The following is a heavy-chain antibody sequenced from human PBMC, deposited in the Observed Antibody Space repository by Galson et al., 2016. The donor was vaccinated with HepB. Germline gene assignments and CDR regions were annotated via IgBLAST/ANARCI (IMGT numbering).Heavy chain of an antibody. Sequence: SETLSPTCAVYGGSFSGAYWNWIRQSAAKGLEWLGDITHRGSTNYNPSLESRVTISVDTSKNQFSLKLISVTAADTAVYYCARMRAFDIWSQGTMVTVSS. CDR2: ITHRGST. V-gene: IGHV4-34*01. J-gene: IGHJ3*02. CDR1: GGSFSGAY. CDR3: ARMRAFDI.